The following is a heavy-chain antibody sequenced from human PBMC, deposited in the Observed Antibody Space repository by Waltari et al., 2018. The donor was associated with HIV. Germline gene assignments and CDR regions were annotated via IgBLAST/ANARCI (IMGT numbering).Heavy chain of an antibody. CDR1: GYNSNSYA. CDR2: MNPNSGNT. J-gene: IGHJ4*02. V-gene: IGHV1-8*01. Sequence: QVQLVQSGAEVKKPGASVKVSCKASGYNSNSYAINWVRQSTGKGLEWMGWMNPNSGNTGYAQKFQGRVTMTRNTSISTAYMELSSLRSEDTAVYYCARGFTRYSSGWYGYWGQGTLVTVSS. D-gene: IGHD6-19*01. CDR3: ARGFTRYSSGWYGY.